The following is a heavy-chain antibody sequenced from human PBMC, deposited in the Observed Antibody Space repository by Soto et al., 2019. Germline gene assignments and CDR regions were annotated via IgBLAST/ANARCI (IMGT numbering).Heavy chain of an antibody. CDR3: ASESIAAAGYNWFDP. CDR2: ISYDGSNK. CDR1: GFTFSSYA. V-gene: IGHV3-30-3*01. Sequence: PGRSLRLSCAASGFTFSSYAMHWVRQAPGKGLEWVAVISYDGSNKYYADSVKGRFTISRDNSKNTLYLQMNSLRAEDTAVYYCASESIAAAGYNWFDPWGQGTLVTVSS. D-gene: IGHD6-13*01. J-gene: IGHJ5*02.